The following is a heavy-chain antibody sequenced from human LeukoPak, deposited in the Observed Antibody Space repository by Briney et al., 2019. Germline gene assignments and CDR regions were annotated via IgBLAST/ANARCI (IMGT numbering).Heavy chain of an antibody. CDR3: ARRYYYDSSGYNWFDP. J-gene: IGHJ5*02. CDR2: INPSGGST. D-gene: IGHD3-22*01. Sequence: ASVTVSCKASGYTFTSYYMHWVRQAPGQGLEWMGIINPSGGSTSYAQKFQGRVTMTRDMSTSTVYMELSSLRSEDTAVYYCARRYYYDSSGYNWFDPWGQGTLVTVSS. V-gene: IGHV1-46*01. CDR1: GYTFTSYY.